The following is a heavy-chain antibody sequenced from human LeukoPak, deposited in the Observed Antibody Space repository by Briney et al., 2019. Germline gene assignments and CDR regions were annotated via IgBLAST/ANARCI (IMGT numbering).Heavy chain of an antibody. CDR2: INPDSGGT. Sequence: ASVKVSCKASGYTFTGYYMHWVRQATGQGLEWMGRINPDSGGTNYAQKLQGRVTMTRDTSTSTAYMELRSLRSDDTAVYYCARKGYCTNGVCYTGGGYGMDVWGQGTTVTVSS. V-gene: IGHV1-2*06. J-gene: IGHJ6*02. CDR1: GYTFTGYY. D-gene: IGHD2-8*01. CDR3: ARKGYCTNGVCYTGGGYGMDV.